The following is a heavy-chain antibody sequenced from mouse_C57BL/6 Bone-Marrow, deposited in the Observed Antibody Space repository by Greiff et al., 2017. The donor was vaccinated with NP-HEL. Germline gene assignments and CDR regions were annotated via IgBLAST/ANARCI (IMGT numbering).Heavy chain of an antibody. CDR2: IHPSDSDT. CDR3: AIDGSSYRYFDV. D-gene: IGHD1-1*01. V-gene: IGHV1-74*01. Sequence: VKLQQSGAELVKPGASVKVSCKASGYTFTSYWMHWVKQRPGQGLEWIGRIHPSDSDTNYNQKFKGKATLTVDKSSSTAYMQLSSLTSEDSAVYYCAIDGSSYRYFDVWGTGTTVTVSS. CDR1: GYTFTSYW. J-gene: IGHJ1*03.